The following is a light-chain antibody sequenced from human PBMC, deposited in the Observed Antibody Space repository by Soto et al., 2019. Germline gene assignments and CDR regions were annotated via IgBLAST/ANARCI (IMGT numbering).Light chain of an antibody. CDR2: DAS. CDR1: QSVSRY. Sequence: EIVLTQSPATLSLSPGERATLSCRASQSVSRYLAWYQQKPGQAPRLLIYDASNRATGIPDRFSGSGSGTDFTITISSLEPEDFAVYYCQHRSNWPPLTFGPGTKVDIE. J-gene: IGKJ3*01. V-gene: IGKV3-11*01. CDR3: QHRSNWPPLT.